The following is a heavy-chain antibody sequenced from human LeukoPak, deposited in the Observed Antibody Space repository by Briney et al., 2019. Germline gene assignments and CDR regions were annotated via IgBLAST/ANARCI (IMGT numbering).Heavy chain of an antibody. J-gene: IGHJ4*02. V-gene: IGHV3-30*04. CDR3: ARDGFLEWLLWLDY. CDR2: ISYDGSNK. Sequence: GGSLRLSCAASGFTFSSYAMHWVRQAPGKGLEWVAVISYDGSNKYYADSVKGRFTISRDNSKNTLYLQMNSLRAEDTAVYYCARDGFLEWLLWLDYWGQGTLVTVFS. CDR1: GFTFSSYA. D-gene: IGHD3-3*01.